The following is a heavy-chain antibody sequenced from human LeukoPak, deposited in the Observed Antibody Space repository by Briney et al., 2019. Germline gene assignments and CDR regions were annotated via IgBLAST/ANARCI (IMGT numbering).Heavy chain of an antibody. CDR2: IYHSGST. CDR1: GYSISSGYY. V-gene: IGHV4-38-2*02. Sequence: PSETLSLTCTVSGYSISSGYYWGWIRQPPGKGLEWIGSIYHSGSTYYNPSLKSRVTISVDTSKNQFSLKLSSVTAADTAVYYCARTEVVNYYYYYMDVWGKGTTVTVSS. CDR3: ARTEVVNYYYYYMDV. D-gene: IGHD2-15*01. J-gene: IGHJ6*03.